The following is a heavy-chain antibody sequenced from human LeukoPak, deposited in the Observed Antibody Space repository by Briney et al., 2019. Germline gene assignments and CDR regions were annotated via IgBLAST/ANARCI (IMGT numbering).Heavy chain of an antibody. CDR3: ARGSGIQLTRRAFDI. D-gene: IGHD5-18*01. CDR2: ISAYNGNT. J-gene: IGHJ3*02. Sequence: ASVKVSCKASGGTFSSYAISWVRQAPGQGLEWMGWISAYNGNTNYAQKLQGRVTMTTDTSTSTAYMELRSLRSDDTAVYYCARGSGIQLTRRAFDIWGQGTMVTVSS. CDR1: GGTFSSYA. V-gene: IGHV1-18*01.